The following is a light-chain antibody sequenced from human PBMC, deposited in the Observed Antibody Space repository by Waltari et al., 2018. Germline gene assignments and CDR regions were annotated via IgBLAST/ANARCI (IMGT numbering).Light chain of an antibody. V-gene: IGLV1-47*01. CDR2: RNN. CDR3: AAWDDSLSGPV. CDR1: SSNTGSHS. J-gene: IGLJ2*01. Sequence: QSVLTQPPSASGTPGQRVTISCSGSSSNTGSHSVYWYQQLPGTAPKLLIYRNNQRPSGVPDRFSGSKSGTSASLAISGLRSEDEADYYCAAWDDSLSGPVFGGGTKLTVL.